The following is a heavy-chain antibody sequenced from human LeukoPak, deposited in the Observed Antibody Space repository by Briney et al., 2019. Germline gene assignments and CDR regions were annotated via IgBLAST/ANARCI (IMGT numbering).Heavy chain of an antibody. J-gene: IGHJ1*01. Sequence: GGSLRLSCAASGFTFSSYGMHWVRQAPGKGLEWVAVISYDGSNKYYADSVKGRFTISRDNSKNTLYLQMNSLRAEDTAVYYCASPTPGGSGYYYFKYWGQGTPVTVSS. D-gene: IGHD3-22*01. CDR3: ASPTPGGSGYYYFKY. CDR1: GFTFSSYG. CDR2: ISYDGSNK. V-gene: IGHV3-30*03.